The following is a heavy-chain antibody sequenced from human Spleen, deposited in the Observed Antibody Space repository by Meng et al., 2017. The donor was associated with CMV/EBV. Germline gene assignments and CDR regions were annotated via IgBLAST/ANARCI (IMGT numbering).Heavy chain of an antibody. D-gene: IGHD3-3*01. CDR3: EGLGVGYYFDY. J-gene: IGHJ4*02. CDR1: GNPISSGYY. V-gene: IGHV4-38-2*02. CDR2: IYHSGST. Sequence: SETLSLTCIVSGNPISSGYYWGWIRQSPGKGLEWIGSIYHSGSTYYNPSLKSRVIISVDTSKNQFSLKLTSVTAADTAVYYCEGLGVGYYFDYWGQGTLVTVSS.